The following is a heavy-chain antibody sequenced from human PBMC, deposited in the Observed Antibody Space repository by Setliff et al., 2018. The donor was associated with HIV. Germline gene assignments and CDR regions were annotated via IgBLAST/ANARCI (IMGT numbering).Heavy chain of an antibody. J-gene: IGHJ4*02. CDR2: INHSGST. V-gene: IGHV4-34*09. D-gene: IGHD3-9*01. CDR1: GGSFNGYY. CDR3: ARGYASGYFDWLLF. Sequence: PSETLSLTCAVYGGSFNGYYWSWIRQPPGKGLEWIGEINHSGSTYYNPSLKSRVTISVDTFKNQFSLKLSSVTAADTAVYYCARGYASGYFDWLLFWGQGRLVTVSS.